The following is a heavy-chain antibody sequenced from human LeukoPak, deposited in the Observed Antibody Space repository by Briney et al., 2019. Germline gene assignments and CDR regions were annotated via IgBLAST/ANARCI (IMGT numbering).Heavy chain of an antibody. CDR2: ADYDGSDT. D-gene: IGHD6-13*01. J-gene: IGHJ4*02. V-gene: IGHV3-74*01. CDR1: GFTFSRYW. Sequence: GGSLRLSCAASGFTFSRYWMHWVRQAPGKGLVWVSRADYDGSDTSYADSVRGRVTISRDNAKNTLYLQMNSLSAEDTAVYYCATLAAAGTNYWGQGTLVTVSS. CDR3: ATLAAAGTNY.